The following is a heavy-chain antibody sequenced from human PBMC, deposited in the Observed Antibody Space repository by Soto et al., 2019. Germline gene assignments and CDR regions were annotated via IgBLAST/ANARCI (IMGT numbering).Heavy chain of an antibody. J-gene: IGHJ4*02. CDR1: GFTFSDHY. D-gene: IGHD2-8*01. CDR2: IKNRGNNYIT. V-gene: IGHV3-72*01. Sequence: EVQLVESGGGLVQPGGSLRVSCAASGFTFSDHYMDWVRQAPGKGLEWVGRIKNRGNNYITEYAASVTGRITISRDDSKNSVYLQMNILKTDDTSLYSCARDSRNGHYFDSWGQGTLVTVAS. CDR3: ARDSRNGHYFDS.